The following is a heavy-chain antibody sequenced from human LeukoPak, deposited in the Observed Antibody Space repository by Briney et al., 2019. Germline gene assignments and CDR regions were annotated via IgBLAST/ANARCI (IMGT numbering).Heavy chain of an antibody. CDR3: TTDSRQYYYDSSGYYLGPDY. CDR2: IRYDGSNK. V-gene: IGHV3-30*02. J-gene: IGHJ4*02. CDR1: GFTFSSYG. D-gene: IGHD3-22*01. Sequence: GGSLRLSCAASGFTFSSYGMHWVRQAPGKGLEWVAFIRYDGSNKYYADSVKGRFTISRDNSKNTLYLQMNSLRAEDTAVYYCTTDSRQYYYDSSGYYLGPDYWGQGTLVTVSS.